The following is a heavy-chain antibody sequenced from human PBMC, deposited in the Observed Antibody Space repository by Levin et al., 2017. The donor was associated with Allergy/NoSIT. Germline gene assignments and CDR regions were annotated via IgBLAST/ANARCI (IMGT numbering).Heavy chain of an antibody. V-gene: IGHV4-34*01. CDR3: ARGRPRYSYGYNNAFDI. CDR1: GGSFSGYY. D-gene: IGHD5-18*01. CDR2: INHSGST. Sequence: SETLSLTCAVYGGSFSGYYWSWIRQPPGKGLEWIGEINHSGSTNYNPSLKSRVTISVDTSKNQFSLKLSSVTAADTAVYYCARGRPRYSYGYNNAFDIWGQGTMVTVSS. J-gene: IGHJ3*02.